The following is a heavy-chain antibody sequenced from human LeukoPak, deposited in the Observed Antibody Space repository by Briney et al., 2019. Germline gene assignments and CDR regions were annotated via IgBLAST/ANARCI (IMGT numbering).Heavy chain of an antibody. CDR2: INDDGSLT. V-gene: IGHV3-64D*06. D-gene: IGHD2-2*01. J-gene: IGHJ4*02. CDR1: GFTFRSHA. Sequence: GSLRLSCSAAGFTFRSHAMHWVRQAPGKGLEYVSTINDDGSLTYYADSVKGRFTISRDNSKNTLFLQMTSLRTEDTAVYYCVKSPYQDYRRNIDFWGQGTLVTVSS. CDR3: VKSPYQDYRRNIDF.